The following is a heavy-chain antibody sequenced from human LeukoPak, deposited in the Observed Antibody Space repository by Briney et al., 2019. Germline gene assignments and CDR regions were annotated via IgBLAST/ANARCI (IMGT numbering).Heavy chain of an antibody. CDR2: IRSNACGGTT. V-gene: IGHV3-49*03. CDR3: TRSAFDY. Sequence: GGSLRLSCTTSGFTFGDYAVSWFRQAPGKGLEWVGFIRSNACGGTTDYAASVKGRFTISRDDSKSIAYLQMNSLKTEDTAVYYCTRSAFDYWGQGTLVTVSS. J-gene: IGHJ4*02. CDR1: GFTFGDYA. D-gene: IGHD2-2*01.